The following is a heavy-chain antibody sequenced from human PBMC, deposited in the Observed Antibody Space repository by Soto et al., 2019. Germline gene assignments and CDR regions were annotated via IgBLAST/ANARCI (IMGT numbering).Heavy chain of an antibody. CDR2: MYYSGRT. CDR3: ARAKYSSPTYFDY. Sequence: PSETLSLTCTVSGGSISPYYWNWIRQSPGKGLEWIGYMYYSGRTNYNPSLESRVTISIDTSKNQISLKVKSVTAADTAVYYCARAKYSSPTYFDYWGQGSLVTVSS. V-gene: IGHV4-59*01. J-gene: IGHJ4*02. D-gene: IGHD6-6*01. CDR1: GGSISPYY.